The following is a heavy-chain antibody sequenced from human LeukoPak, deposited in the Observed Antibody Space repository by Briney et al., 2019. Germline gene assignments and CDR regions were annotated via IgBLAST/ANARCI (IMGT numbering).Heavy chain of an antibody. CDR2: ISSSSSYI. V-gene: IGHV3-11*06. CDR1: GFTFSDYY. CDR3: ARAENYYYDSSGYRAGLFDY. D-gene: IGHD3-22*01. J-gene: IGHJ4*02. Sequence: GGSLRLSCAASGFTFSDYYMSWIRQAPGKGLEGVSSISSSSSYIYYADSVKGRFTISRDNAKNSLYLQMNSLRAEDTAVYYCARAENYYYDSSGYRAGLFDYWGQGTLVTVSS.